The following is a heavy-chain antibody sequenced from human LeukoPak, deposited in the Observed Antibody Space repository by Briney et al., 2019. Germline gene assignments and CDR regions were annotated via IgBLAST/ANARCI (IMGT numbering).Heavy chain of an antibody. V-gene: IGHV4-38-2*02. CDR2: IYRNGST. D-gene: IGHD5-24*01. Sequence: PSETLSLTCTVSGYSISSGYFWGWIRQPPGKGLEWFGSIYRNGSTYYNPSLRSRVTISVDTSKNHFSLKLSSVAATDTAVYYCASTGTGWLHRAQFDYWGQGTLVIVSS. CDR3: ASTGTGWLHRAQFDY. CDR1: GYSISSGYF. J-gene: IGHJ4*02.